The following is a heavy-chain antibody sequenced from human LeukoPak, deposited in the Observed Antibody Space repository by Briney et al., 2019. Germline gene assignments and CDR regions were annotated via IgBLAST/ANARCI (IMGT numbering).Heavy chain of an antibody. CDR1: GGSISSYY. V-gene: IGHV4-4*07. CDR2: IYTSGST. CDR3: AGTRRYCSGGSCYNWFDP. Sequence: PSETLSLTCTVSGGSISSYYWSWIRQPAGKGLEWIGRIYTSGSTNYNPSLKSRVTMSVDTSKNQFSLKLSSVTAADTAVYYCAGTRRYCSGGSCYNWFDPWGQGTLVTVSS. J-gene: IGHJ5*02. D-gene: IGHD2-15*01.